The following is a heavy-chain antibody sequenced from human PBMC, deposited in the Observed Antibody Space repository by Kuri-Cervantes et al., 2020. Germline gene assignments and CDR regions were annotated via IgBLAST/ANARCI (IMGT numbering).Heavy chain of an antibody. J-gene: IGHJ3*02. Sequence: GGSLRLSCAASGFTFSSYGMHWVRQAPGKGLEWVAVISYDGSNKYYADSVKSRFTISRDNSKNTLYLQMNSLRAEDTAVYYCANLVVSRPSYDAFDIWGQGTMVTVSS. CDR3: ANLVVSRPSYDAFDI. CDR2: ISYDGSNK. D-gene: IGHD3-22*01. V-gene: IGHV3-30*18. CDR1: GFTFSSYG.